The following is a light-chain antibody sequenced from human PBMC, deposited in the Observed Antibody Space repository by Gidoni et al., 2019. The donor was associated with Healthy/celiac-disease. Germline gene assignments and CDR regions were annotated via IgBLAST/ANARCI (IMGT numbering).Light chain of an antibody. V-gene: IGLV2-14*01. Sequence: QSALTQPASVSGSHGQSITISCTVISSDVGGYNYVSWFQQHPGKAPKLMIYDVSKWPSGFSNRFSGSKSGNTASLTFSGLQAEDEADYYCSSYTSSSTVVFGGGTKLTV. CDR2: DVS. CDR3: SSYTSSSTVV. J-gene: IGLJ2*01. CDR1: SSDVGGYNY.